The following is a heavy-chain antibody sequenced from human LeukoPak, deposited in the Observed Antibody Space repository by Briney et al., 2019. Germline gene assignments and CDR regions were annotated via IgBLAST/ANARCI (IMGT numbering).Heavy chain of an antibody. CDR1: GFTFSRYW. J-gene: IGHJ5*02. V-gene: IGHV3-30*18. D-gene: IGHD4-17*01. CDR2: ISYDGSHK. Sequence: QPGGSLRLSCTASGFTFSRYWMHWVRQAPGKGLEWVAVISYDGSHKYYADSVKGRFSISRDNSKNTLYLQMNSLRADDTAVYYCAKGARGDTVTSIVGLNWFDPWGQGTLVTVSS. CDR3: AKGARGDTVTSIVGLNWFDP.